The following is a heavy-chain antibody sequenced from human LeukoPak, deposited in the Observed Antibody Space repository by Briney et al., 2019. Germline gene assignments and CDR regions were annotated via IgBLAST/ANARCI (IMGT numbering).Heavy chain of an antibody. V-gene: IGHV4-4*07. CDR2: IYTSAST. CDR3: ARGRYCTATTCSGGDAFDI. CDR1: GGSISSCY. D-gene: IGHD2-8*02. Sequence: SETLSLTCTVSGGSISSCYWSWIRQPAGKGLEWIGRIYTSASTNYNPSLKSRVTLSVDASKNQFSLKLTSVTAADTAVYYCARGRYCTATTCSGGDAFDIWGQGTVVTVSS. J-gene: IGHJ3*02.